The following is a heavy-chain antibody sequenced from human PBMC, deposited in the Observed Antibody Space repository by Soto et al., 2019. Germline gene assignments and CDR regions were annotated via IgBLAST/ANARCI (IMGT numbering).Heavy chain of an antibody. Sequence: QVQLVQSGAEVKKPGASVKVSCKASGYTFTGYYMHWVRQAPGQGLEWMGWINPNSGGTNYAQKFQGRATMTRYTAISTAYMELSRVRSDDTAVYYCARAGPIHCSFDIWGPGTMVTVSS. CDR2: INPNSGGT. CDR1: GYTFTGYY. CDR3: ARAGPIHCSFDI. V-gene: IGHV1-2*02. J-gene: IGHJ3*02.